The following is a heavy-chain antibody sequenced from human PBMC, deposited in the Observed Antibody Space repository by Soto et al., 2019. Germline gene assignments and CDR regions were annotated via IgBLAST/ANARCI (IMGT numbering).Heavy chain of an antibody. CDR3: AKDRLVGATMTYYFDY. CDR2: ISGSGGST. J-gene: IGHJ4*02. D-gene: IGHD1-26*01. CDR1: GFTFSSYA. V-gene: IGHV3-23*01. Sequence: PGGSLRLSCAASGFTFSSYAMSWVRQAPGKGLEWVSAISGSGGSTYYADSVKGRFTISRDNSKNTLNLQMNSLRAEDTAVYYCAKDRLVGATMTYYFDYWGQGTLVTVSS.